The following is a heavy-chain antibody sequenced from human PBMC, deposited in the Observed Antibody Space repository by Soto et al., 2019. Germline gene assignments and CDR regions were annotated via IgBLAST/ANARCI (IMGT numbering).Heavy chain of an antibody. CDR1: GFTFSSYG. CDR2: ISYDGSNK. V-gene: IGHV3-30*18. J-gene: IGHJ4*02. Sequence: GWSLRLSCAASGFTFSSYGMHWVRQAPGKGLEWVAVISYDGSNKYYADSVKGRFTISRDNSKNTLYLQMNSLRAEDTAVYYCAKANQGITFAGVIVYWGQGTLVTVS. CDR3: AKANQGITFAGVIVY. D-gene: IGHD3-16*02.